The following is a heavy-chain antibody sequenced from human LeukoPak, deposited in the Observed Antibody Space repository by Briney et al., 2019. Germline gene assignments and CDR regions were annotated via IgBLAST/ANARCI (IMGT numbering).Heavy chain of an antibody. V-gene: IGHV1-8*01. CDR2: KNPNSGNT. Sequence: ASVKVSCKASGYTFTSYDINWVRQATGQGLEWMGWKNPNSGNTGYAQKFQGRVTMTRNTSISTAYMELSSLRSEDTAVYYCARGQLVLVQKLLGVNYYYGMDVWGQGTTVTVSS. CDR1: GYTFTSYD. CDR3: ARGQLVLVQKLLGVNYYYGMDV. D-gene: IGHD6-13*01. J-gene: IGHJ6*02.